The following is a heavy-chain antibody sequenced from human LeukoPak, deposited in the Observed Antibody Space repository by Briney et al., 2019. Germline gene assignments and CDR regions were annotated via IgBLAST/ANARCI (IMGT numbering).Heavy chain of an antibody. CDR2: IIPIFGTA. D-gene: IGHD2-15*01. V-gene: IGHV1-69*13. CDR1: GYTFTSYA. J-gene: IGHJ5*02. CDR3: AKSHWVAARPRWFDP. Sequence: ASVKVSCKASGYTFTSYAISWVRQAPGQGLEWMGGIIPIFGTANYAQKFQGRVTITADESTSTAYMELSSLRSEDTAVYYCAKSHWVAARPRWFDPWGQGTLVTVSS.